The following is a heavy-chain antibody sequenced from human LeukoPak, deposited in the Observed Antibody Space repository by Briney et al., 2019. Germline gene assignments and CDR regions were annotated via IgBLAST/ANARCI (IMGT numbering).Heavy chain of an antibody. V-gene: IGHV3-20*01. CDR3: ARGRHGYYDSSGYGHYYYYYMDV. J-gene: IGHJ6*03. CDR1: GFTFDDYG. D-gene: IGHD3-22*01. Sequence: GGSLRLSCAASGFTFDDYGMSWVRQAPGKGLEWVSGSNWNGGRTGYADSVKGRFTISRDNAKNSLYLQMNSLRAEDTAFDHRARGRHGYYDSSGYGHYYYYYMDVWGKGTTVTVSS. CDR2: SNWNGGRT.